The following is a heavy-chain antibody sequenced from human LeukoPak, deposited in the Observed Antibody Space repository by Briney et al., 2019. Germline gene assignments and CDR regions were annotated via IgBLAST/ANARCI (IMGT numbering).Heavy chain of an antibody. CDR1: GFTFDDYA. Sequence: GGSLRLSCAASGFTFDDYAMHWVRQAPGKGLEWVSGISWNSGSIGYADSVKGRFTISRDNAKNSLYLQMNSLRAEDTALYYCAKDGRWFGDYFDYWGQGTLVTVSS. D-gene: IGHD3-10*01. J-gene: IGHJ4*02. V-gene: IGHV3-9*01. CDR3: AKDGRWFGDYFDY. CDR2: ISWNSGSI.